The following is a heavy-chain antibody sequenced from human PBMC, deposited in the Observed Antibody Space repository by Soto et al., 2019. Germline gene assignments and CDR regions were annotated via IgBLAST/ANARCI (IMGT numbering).Heavy chain of an antibody. CDR3: ARETYSSSWSYGMDV. CDR1: GGTFSSYA. D-gene: IGHD6-13*01. V-gene: IGHV1-69*06. CDR2: IIPIFGTA. Sequence: ASVKVSCKASGGTFSSYAISWVRQAPGQGLEWMGGIIPIFGTANYAQKFQGRVTITADKSTSTAYMELSSLRSEDTAVYYCARETYSSSWSYGMDVWGQGTTVTV. J-gene: IGHJ6*02.